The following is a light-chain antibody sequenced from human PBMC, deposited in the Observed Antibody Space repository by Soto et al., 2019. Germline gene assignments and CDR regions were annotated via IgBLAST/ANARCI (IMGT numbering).Light chain of an antibody. J-gene: IGKJ5*01. Sequence: SPGTLSLSPGERATLSCRASQSVSSSYLAWYQQKPGQAPRLLIYGASSRATGIPDRFSGSGSGTDFTLTISRLEPEDFVVYYCQQYGSSLITFGQGTRLEIK. CDR1: QSVSSSY. CDR2: GAS. CDR3: QQYGSSLIT. V-gene: IGKV3-20*01.